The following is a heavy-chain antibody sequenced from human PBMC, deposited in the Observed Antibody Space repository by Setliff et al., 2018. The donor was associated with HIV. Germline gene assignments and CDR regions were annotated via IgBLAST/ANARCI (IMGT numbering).Heavy chain of an antibody. J-gene: IGHJ4*02. CDR1: GDTFSNYA. D-gene: IGHD2-8*01. CDR2: INPLFGTT. V-gene: IGHV1-69*05. CDR3: ASGSGYCNKGDCYIGVHRTPDKYYFDS. Sequence: SVKVSCKASGDTFSNYAIAWVRQAPGQGLEWMGGINPLFGTTNYAHNCQGRLTITTDQIMSTAYMELTSLRSEDTAVYYCASGSGYCNKGDCYIGVHRTPDKYYFDSWGQGTLVTVSS.